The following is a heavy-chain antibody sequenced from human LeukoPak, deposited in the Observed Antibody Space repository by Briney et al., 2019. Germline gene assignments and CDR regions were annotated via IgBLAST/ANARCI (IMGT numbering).Heavy chain of an antibody. CDR1: GFTFSSYA. J-gene: IGHJ4*02. V-gene: IGHV3-23*01. CDR2: ISGSGGST. CDR3: AKQLERTPKPEADY. Sequence: GGSLRLSCAASGFTFSSYATSWVRQAPGKGLEWVSAISGSGGSTYYADSVKGRFTISRDNSKNTLYLQMNSLRAEDTAVYYCAKQLERTPKPEADYWGQGTLVTVSS. D-gene: IGHD1-1*01.